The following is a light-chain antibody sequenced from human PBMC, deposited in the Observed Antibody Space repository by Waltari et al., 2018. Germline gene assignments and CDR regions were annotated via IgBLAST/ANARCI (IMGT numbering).Light chain of an antibody. CDR2: KAS. Sequence: DIQMTQSPSTLSASVGDRVTITCRASQSISSWFAWYQQKPGKAPKLLIYKASSVESGVPSRFSGSGSGTEFTLTISSMQPDDFATYYCQQYNSDSRTFGQGTKVEIK. J-gene: IGKJ1*01. V-gene: IGKV1-5*03. CDR3: QQYNSDSRT. CDR1: QSISSW.